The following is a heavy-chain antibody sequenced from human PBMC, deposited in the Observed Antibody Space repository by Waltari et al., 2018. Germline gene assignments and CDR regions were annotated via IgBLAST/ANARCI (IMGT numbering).Heavy chain of an antibody. CDR1: GYPLTELS. CDR2: VDPEDGET. CDR3: ATDQGWLSSPLRY. D-gene: IGHD3-9*01. Sequence: QVQLVQSGAEVKKPGASVKVSCKVSGYPLTELSIHWVRQAPGKGLEWMGGVDPEDGETIYEQKFQGRVTMHEDTATDTAYMELSSLRSEDTAVYYCATDQGWLSSPLRYWGQGTLVTVSS. V-gene: IGHV1-24*01. J-gene: IGHJ4*02.